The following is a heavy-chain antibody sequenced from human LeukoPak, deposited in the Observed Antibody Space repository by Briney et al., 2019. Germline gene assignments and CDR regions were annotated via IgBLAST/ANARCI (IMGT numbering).Heavy chain of an antibody. CDR1: GYSLGSGFY. D-gene: IGHD4-23*01. CDR3: ARHDFYGGTYSGWFDP. V-gene: IGHV4-38-2*01. Sequence: SETLSLTCAVSGYSLGSGFYCGWVRQPPGKGLEWIGNMYHTGTIYYNPSLRSRLTISEDTSKSHFSLTVDSVTAADTAVYYCARHDFYGGTYSGWFDPWGQGTLVVVSS. J-gene: IGHJ5*02. CDR2: MYHTGTI.